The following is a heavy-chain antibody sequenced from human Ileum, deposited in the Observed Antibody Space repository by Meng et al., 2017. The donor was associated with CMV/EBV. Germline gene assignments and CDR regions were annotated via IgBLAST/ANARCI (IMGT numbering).Heavy chain of an antibody. V-gene: IGHV4-39*07. CDR1: GDSISIGDYF. CDR2: ITYSGTT. D-gene: IGHD3-22*01. Sequence: QRPLEGSGPGSVKPTETLSLTCTGSGDSISIGDYFWGWIRQPPKGLERVASITYSGTTYYNPSLKSRVTMSVDASKNQFSLKLNSVTAADTAVYYCVRASITMIDYWGQGTLVTVSS. J-gene: IGHJ4*02. CDR3: VRASITMIDY.